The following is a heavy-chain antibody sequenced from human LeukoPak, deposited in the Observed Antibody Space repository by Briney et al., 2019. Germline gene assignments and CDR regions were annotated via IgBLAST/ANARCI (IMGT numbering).Heavy chain of an antibody. J-gene: IGHJ3*02. CDR3: ASGSPDWLTAFDI. V-gene: IGHV4-30-4*01. CDR2: IYYSGST. D-gene: IGHD3-9*01. CDR1: GGSISSGDYY. Sequence: PSETLSLTCTVSGGSISSGDYYWSWIRQPPGKGLEWIRYIYYSGSTYYNPSLKSRVTISVDTSKNQFSLKLSSVTAADTAVYYCASGSPDWLTAFDIWGQGTMVTVSS.